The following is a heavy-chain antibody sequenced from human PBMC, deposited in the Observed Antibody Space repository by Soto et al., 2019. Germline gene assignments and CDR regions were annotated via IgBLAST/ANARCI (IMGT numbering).Heavy chain of an antibody. CDR1: GFTFTSYW. Sequence: ESLKISCKGAGFTFTSYWIAWVRQIPGKGPEWMGVVFPGDSDTRYSPSFQGQVIISADKSTSTAYLQWSSLKASDSAIYYCARQGEGFYQRQIDFWGQGTLVKVSS. D-gene: IGHD3-10*01. V-gene: IGHV5-51*01. CDR3: ARQGEGFYQRQIDF. J-gene: IGHJ4*02. CDR2: VFPGDSDT.